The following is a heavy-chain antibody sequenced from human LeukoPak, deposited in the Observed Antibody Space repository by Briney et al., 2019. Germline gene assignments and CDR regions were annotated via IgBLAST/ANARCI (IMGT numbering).Heavy chain of an antibody. CDR3: AREGQGSDSGSYGAFDI. CDR2: IYYSGST. Sequence: PSETQSLTCTVSGGSISSSSYYWGWIRQPPGKGLEWIGSIYYSGSTYYNPSLKSRVTISVDMSKNQFSLKLSSVTAADTAVYYCAREGQGSDSGSYGAFDIWGQGTMVTVSS. CDR1: GGSISSSSYY. V-gene: IGHV4-39*07. J-gene: IGHJ3*02. D-gene: IGHD3-10*01.